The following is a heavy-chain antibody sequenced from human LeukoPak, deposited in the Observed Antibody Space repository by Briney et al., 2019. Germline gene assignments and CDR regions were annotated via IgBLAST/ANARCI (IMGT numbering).Heavy chain of an antibody. J-gene: IGHJ4*02. CDR2: ISSSSSYI. CDR1: GFTFSSYS. Sequence: NAGGSLRLSCAASGFTFSSYSMNWVRQAPGKGLEWVSSISSSSSYIYYADSVKGRFTISRDNAKNSLYLQMNSLRAEDTAVYYCARDLLATINYWGQGTLVTVSS. V-gene: IGHV3-21*01. D-gene: IGHD5-24*01. CDR3: ARDLLATINY.